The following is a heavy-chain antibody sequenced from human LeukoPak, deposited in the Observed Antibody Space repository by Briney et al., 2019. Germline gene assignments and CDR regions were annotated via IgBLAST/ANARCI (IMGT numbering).Heavy chain of an antibody. CDR2: IRYDGSNK. J-gene: IGHJ3*02. CDR1: GFTFSSYG. Sequence: GGSLRLSCAASGFTFSSYGMHWVRQAPGKGLEWVAFIRYDGSNKYYADSVKGRFTISRDNSKNTLYLQMNSLRAEDTAVYYCASWSGYSSSWYGDDFDIWGQGTMVTVSS. V-gene: IGHV3-30*02. D-gene: IGHD6-13*01. CDR3: ASWSGYSSSWYGDDFDI.